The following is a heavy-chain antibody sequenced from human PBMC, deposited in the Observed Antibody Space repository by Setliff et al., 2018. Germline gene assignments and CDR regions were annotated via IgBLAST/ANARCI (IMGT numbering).Heavy chain of an antibody. D-gene: IGHD2-2*01. CDR3: ARGVYCSSTSCSPGLNWFDP. CDR2: INHSGST. J-gene: IGHJ5*02. CDR1: GGSFSGYY. V-gene: IGHV4-34*01. Sequence: SETLSLTCSVYGGSFSGYYCSWIRQPPGKGLDWIGEINHSGSTNYNPSLKSRVTISVDTSKNQFSRKLSSVTAADTAVYYCARGVYCSSTSCSPGLNWFDPWGQGTLVTVS.